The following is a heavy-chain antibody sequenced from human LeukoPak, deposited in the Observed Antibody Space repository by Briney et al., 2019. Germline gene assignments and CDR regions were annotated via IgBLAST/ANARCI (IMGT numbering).Heavy chain of an antibody. Sequence: TGGSLRLSCAASGFTFSSYWMSWVRQAPGKGLEWVANIKQDVSEKYYVDSVKGRFTISIDNSKNTLYLQMNSLRAEDTAVYYCAKDHSSGWGFDYWGQGTLVTVSS. CDR1: GFTFSSYW. CDR3: AKDHSSGWGFDY. V-gene: IGHV3-7*01. J-gene: IGHJ4*02. D-gene: IGHD6-19*01. CDR2: IKQDVSEK.